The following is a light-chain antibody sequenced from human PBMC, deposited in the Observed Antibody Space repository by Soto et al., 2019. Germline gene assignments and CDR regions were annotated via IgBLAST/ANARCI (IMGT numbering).Light chain of an antibody. CDR2: WAS. CDR3: QQYYSDFFT. Sequence: DIVMTQSPEFLAVPLGERATINCKSSQSLLYSSNNKTYLAWYQHRPGQSPKMLIFWASARESGVPDRFSGSGYETDFTLSLSRLQAEDAAVYYCQQYYSDFFTFGQGTRLEIK. J-gene: IGKJ2*01. V-gene: IGKV4-1*01. CDR1: QSLLYSSNNKTY.